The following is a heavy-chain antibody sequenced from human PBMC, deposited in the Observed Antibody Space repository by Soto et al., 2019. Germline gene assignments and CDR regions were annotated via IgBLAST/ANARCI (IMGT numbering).Heavy chain of an antibody. CDR3: ARLLRNSVAGLYSFDY. CDR1: GFTFSDYY. Sequence: GGSLRLSCAASGFTFSDYYMDWFRQAPGKGLEWVGRSRNRANSYTTEYAASVKGIFTISRDDSKKSLYLQMTSLKTEDTAVYYCARLLRNSVAGLYSFDYWGQGTLVTVSS. J-gene: IGHJ4*02. V-gene: IGHV3-72*01. D-gene: IGHD6-19*01. CDR2: SRNRANSYTT.